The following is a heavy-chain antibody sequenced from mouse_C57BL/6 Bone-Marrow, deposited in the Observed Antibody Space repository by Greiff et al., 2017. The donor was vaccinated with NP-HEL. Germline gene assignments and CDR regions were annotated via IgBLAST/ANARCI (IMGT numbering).Heavy chain of an antibody. CDR1: GYTFTNYW. Sequence: VQLQQSGAELVRPGTSVKMSCKASGYTFTNYWIGWAKQRPGHGLEWIGDIYPGGGYTNYNEKFKGKATLTAAKSSSTAYMQFSSLTSEDSAIDDCARWLPLYFDYWGQGTTLTVSS. V-gene: IGHV1-63*01. CDR2: IYPGGGYT. J-gene: IGHJ2*01. CDR3: ARWLPLYFDY. D-gene: IGHD2-2*01.